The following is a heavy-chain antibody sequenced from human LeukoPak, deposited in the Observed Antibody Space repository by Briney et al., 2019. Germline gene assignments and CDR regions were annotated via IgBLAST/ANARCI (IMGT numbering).Heavy chain of an antibody. CDR1: GGSISSSNW. D-gene: IGHD3-22*01. CDR2: IYHSGST. J-gene: IGHJ5*02. CDR3: ARDRSYYYDTNNWFDP. V-gene: IGHV4-4*02. Sequence: PSETLSLTCAVSGGSISSSNWWSRVRQPPGKGLEWIGEIYHSGSTNYNPSLKSRVTISVDKSKNQFSLKLSSVTAADTAVYYCARDRSYYYDTNNWFDPWGQGTLVTVSS.